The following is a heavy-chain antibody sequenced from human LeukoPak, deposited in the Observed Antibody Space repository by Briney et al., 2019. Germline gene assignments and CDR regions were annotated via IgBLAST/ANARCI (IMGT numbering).Heavy chain of an antibody. D-gene: IGHD2-2*01. V-gene: IGHV1-69*04. Sequence: SVTVSFTASGGTFNIYAISWVRQAPGQGLEWMGRIIPILGIANYAQKFQGRVTITADKSTSTAYMELSSLRSEDTAVYYCARDTPYCSSTSCWVDPWGQGTLVTVSS. J-gene: IGHJ5*02. CDR3: ARDTPYCSSTSCWVDP. CDR2: IIPILGIA. CDR1: GGTFNIYA.